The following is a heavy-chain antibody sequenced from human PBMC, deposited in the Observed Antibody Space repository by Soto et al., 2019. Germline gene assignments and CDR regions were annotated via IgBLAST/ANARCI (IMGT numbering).Heavy chain of an antibody. V-gene: IGHV1-3*01. CDR1: GYTFTSYA. CDR2: INAGNGNT. D-gene: IGHD3-10*01. J-gene: IGHJ6*02. CDR3: AREKGGSGSYYPYYHGMDV. Sequence: GASVKVSCKASGYTFTSYAMHWVRQAPGQGLEWMGWINAGNGNTKYSQKFQGRVTITRDTSASTAYMELSSLRSEDTAVYYCAREKGGSGSYYPYYHGMDVWGQGTTVTVSS.